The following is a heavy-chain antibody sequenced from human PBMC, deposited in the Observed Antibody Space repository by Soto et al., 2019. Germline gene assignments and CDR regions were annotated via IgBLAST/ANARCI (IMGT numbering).Heavy chain of an antibody. V-gene: IGHV3-7*01. Sequence: GGSLRLSCAASGFTFGSYWMSWVRQAPGKGLEWVANIKQDGSEKYYVDSVKGRFTISRDNAKNSLYLQMNSLRAEDTAVYYCTSCPYYYYMDVWGKGTTVTVSS. CDR1: GFTFGSYW. CDR3: TSCPYYYYMDV. CDR2: IKQDGSEK. J-gene: IGHJ6*03.